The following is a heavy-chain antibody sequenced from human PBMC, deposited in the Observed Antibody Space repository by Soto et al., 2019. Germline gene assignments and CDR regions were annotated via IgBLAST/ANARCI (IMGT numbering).Heavy chain of an antibody. D-gene: IGHD1-1*01. CDR1: GGSVMAPDW. CDR3: ARVRQGCSANNCYFDT. CDR2: VHISGHS. J-gene: IGHJ5*01. Sequence: PSETLSVTCTLSGGSVMAPDWWNWVRHSPDKGLEWIAEVHISGHSNYNPSLRSRVRVSIDSPKNQFYLNLNSVIAADTAIYYCARVRQGCSANNCYFDTRGQGTQGTVSS. V-gene: IGHV4-4*02.